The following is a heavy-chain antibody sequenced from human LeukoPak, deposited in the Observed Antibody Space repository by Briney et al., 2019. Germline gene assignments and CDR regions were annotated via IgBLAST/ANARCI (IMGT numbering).Heavy chain of an antibody. CDR2: INPNSGGT. J-gene: IGHJ5*02. Sequence: ASVKVSCKASGYTFTGYYMHWVRQAPGQGLEWMGRINPNSGGTNYAQKFQGRVTMTRDTSISTAYMELSRLRSDDTAVYYCARAGPVRDSFGGVIVWFDPWGQGTLATVSS. CDR3: ARAGPVRDSFGGVIVWFDP. CDR1: GYTFTGYY. V-gene: IGHV1-2*06. D-gene: IGHD3-16*02.